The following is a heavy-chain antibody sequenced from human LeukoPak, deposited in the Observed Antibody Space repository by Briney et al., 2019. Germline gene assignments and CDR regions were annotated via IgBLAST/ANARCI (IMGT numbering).Heavy chain of an antibody. J-gene: IGHJ4*02. CDR2: IYYSGST. Sequence: SETLSLTCTVSGGSISSGDYYWSWIRQPPGKGLEWIGYIYYSGSTYYNPSLKSRVTISVDTSKNQFSLKLSSVTAADTAVYYCASSDFWSGYYFDYWGQGTLVTVSS. CDR3: ASSDFWSGYYFDY. V-gene: IGHV4-30-4*08. CDR1: GGSISSGDYY. D-gene: IGHD3-3*01.